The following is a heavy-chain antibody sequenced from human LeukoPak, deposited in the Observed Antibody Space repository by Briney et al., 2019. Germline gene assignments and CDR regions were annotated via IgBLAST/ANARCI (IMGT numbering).Heavy chain of an antibody. CDR3: ARAYYGSGNTYYFDY. Sequence: KSSETLSLTCTVSGYSISIGYYWGWIRQPPGKGLEWIGSIYHSGSTYYNPSLKSRVTISVDTSKNQFSLKLSSVTTADTAVYYCARAYYGSGNTYYFDYWGQGTLVTISS. V-gene: IGHV4-38-2*02. CDR1: GYSISIGYY. J-gene: IGHJ4*02. CDR2: IYHSGST. D-gene: IGHD3-10*01.